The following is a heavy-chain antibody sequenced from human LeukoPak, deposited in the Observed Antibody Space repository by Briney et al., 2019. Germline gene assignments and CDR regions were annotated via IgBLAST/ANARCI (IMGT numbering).Heavy chain of an antibody. J-gene: IGHJ4*02. Sequence: SVTVSCKASGYTFSSYGIIWVRQAPGQGLQWMGWVSPFNGNTDYAPKLQGRVTMTTDTSTTTAYMELRSLTSDDTAVYYCARRGGSYSHSDFWGQGTLVTVSS. D-gene: IGHD1-26*01. CDR2: VSPFNGNT. CDR1: GYTFSSYG. V-gene: IGHV1-18*01. CDR3: ARRGGSYSHSDF.